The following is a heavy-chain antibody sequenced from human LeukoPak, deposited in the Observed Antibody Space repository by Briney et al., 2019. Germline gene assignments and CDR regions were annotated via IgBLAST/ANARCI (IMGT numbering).Heavy chain of an antibody. D-gene: IGHD3-22*01. Sequence: SETLSLTCAVSGGSISSSNWWSWVRQPPGKGLEWIGEIYHSGSTNYNPSLKSRVTISVDKSKNQFSLKLSSVTAADTAVYYCARGPYYYDSSAYYRKWGQGTLVTVSS. CDR2: IYHSGST. V-gene: IGHV4-4*02. CDR1: GGSISSSNW. J-gene: IGHJ4*02. CDR3: ARGPYYYDSSAYYRK.